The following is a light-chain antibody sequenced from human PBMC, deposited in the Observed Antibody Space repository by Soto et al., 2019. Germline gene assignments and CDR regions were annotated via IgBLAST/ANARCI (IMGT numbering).Light chain of an antibody. J-gene: IGLJ3*02. CDR3: GTWDSSLSAGRV. CDR1: SSNIGKNY. Sequence: QSVLTQPPSVSAAPGQKVTISCSGSSSNIGKNYVSWYQQLPGTAPKLLIYDNNKRPSGIPDRFSGSKSSTSATLGITGLQTGDEADYYCGTWDSSLSAGRVFGGGTKLTVL. V-gene: IGLV1-51*01. CDR2: DNN.